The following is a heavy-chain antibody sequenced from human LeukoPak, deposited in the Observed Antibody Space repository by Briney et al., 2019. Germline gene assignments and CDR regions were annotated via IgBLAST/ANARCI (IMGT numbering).Heavy chain of an antibody. CDR3: ARDFGALGY. D-gene: IGHD3-10*01. J-gene: IGHJ4*02. Sequence: GGSLRLSCAASGFTFSTYTLNWVRQAPGKGLEWVSSISSDSDIYYADSVRGRFTISRDNAKNSLYLQMNSLRAEDTAVYYCARDFGALGYWGQGTLVTVSS. CDR2: ISSDSDI. CDR1: GFTFSTYT. V-gene: IGHV3-21*01.